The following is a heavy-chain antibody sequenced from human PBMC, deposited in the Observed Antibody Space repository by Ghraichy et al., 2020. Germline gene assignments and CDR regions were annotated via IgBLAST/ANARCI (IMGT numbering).Heavy chain of an antibody. D-gene: IGHD1-26*01. CDR2: ISVRGDRT. V-gene: IGHV3-23*01. CDR3: ARRGGSDGWGFFDY. CDR1: GFTFGSNA. J-gene: IGHJ4*02. Sequence: GGSLRLSCAASGFTFGSNAMSWVRQAPGRGLEWVSAISVRGDRTYHADSVKGRFTISSDNSKNTLYLQMNSLRVEDTAVYYCARRGGSDGWGFFDYWGQGTLVTVSS.